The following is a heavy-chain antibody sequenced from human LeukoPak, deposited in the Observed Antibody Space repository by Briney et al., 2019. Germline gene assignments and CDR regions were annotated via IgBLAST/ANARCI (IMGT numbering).Heavy chain of an antibody. CDR1: GGSFSGYY. Sequence: SETLSLTCAVYGGSFSGYYWSWIRQPQGKGLEWIGEINHSGSTNYNPSLKSRVTISVDTSKNQFSLKLSSVTAADTAVYYCAGYYYGSGMVYWGQGTLVTVSS. J-gene: IGHJ4*02. V-gene: IGHV4-34*01. D-gene: IGHD3-10*01. CDR3: AGYYYGSGMVY. CDR2: INHSGST.